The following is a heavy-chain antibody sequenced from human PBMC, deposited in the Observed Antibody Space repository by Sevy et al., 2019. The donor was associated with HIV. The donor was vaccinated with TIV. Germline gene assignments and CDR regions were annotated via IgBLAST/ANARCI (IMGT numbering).Heavy chain of an antibody. Sequence: GGSLRLSCAASGFTFSNVWMSWVRQAPGKGLEWVAHVKSKTDGGTKEYAAPVRGRFTIARDDSKKTLYLQMNSLKTEDTAVYYCTTGGSLFQHWGQGTLVTVSS. V-gene: IGHV3-15*01. CDR1: GFTFSNVW. J-gene: IGHJ1*01. D-gene: IGHD3-16*01. CDR2: VKSKTDGGTK. CDR3: TTGGSLFQH.